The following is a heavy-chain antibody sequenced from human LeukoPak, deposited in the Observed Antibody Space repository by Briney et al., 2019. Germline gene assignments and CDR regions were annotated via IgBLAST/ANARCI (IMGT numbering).Heavy chain of an antibody. CDR1: GYTFSNAR. J-gene: IGHJ4*02. Sequence: GGSLRLSCAASGYTFSNARMNWVRQAPGKGLEWVGRIKTKTDDGATDYSAPVKGRFTISRDDSKTTLYLQMNGLKTEDTAIYYCTTYVGATAYWGQGTLVTVSS. CDR2: IKTKTDDGAT. V-gene: IGHV3-15*01. D-gene: IGHD1-26*01. CDR3: TTYVGATAY.